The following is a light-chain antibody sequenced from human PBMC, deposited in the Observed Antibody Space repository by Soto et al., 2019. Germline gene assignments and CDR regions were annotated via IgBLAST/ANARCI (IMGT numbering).Light chain of an antibody. CDR2: EVS. CDR3: SSYTSSSTPHV. J-gene: IGLJ1*01. Sequence: QSVLTQPASVSGSPGQSITISCTGTSSDVGGYNYVSWYQQHPGKAPKLMIYEVSNRPSGVSNRFSGSKSGNTASLTIPGLQAEDEADYYCSSYTSSSTPHVFGTGTKVTVL. CDR1: SSDVGGYNY. V-gene: IGLV2-14*01.